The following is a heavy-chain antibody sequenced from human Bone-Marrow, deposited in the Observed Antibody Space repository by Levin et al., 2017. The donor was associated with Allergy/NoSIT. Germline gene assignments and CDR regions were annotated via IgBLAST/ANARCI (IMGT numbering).Heavy chain of an antibody. CDR2: ISASGSSI. CDR3: ARGDYSSAMDV. D-gene: IGHD3-10*01. Sequence: PSETLSLTCEASGFSFNSYSMNWVRQAPGRGLEWISSISASGSSIFYAHSVEGRFTVSRDNAKKSVYLRMSSLGADDTARYYCARGDYSSAMDVWGHGTMVTVSS. CDR1: GFSFNSYS. J-gene: IGHJ6*02. V-gene: IGHV3-21*04.